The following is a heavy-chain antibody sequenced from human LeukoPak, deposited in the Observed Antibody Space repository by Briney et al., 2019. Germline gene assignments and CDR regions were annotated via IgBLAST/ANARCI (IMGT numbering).Heavy chain of an antibody. D-gene: IGHD6-19*01. CDR1: GFNFRTYS. Sequence: PGGSLRLSCAASGFNFRTYSMSWVRQAPGEGLEWVLYISSGSSTIYYADSVKGRFTISRDNAKNSLYLQMNSLRDEDTAVYYCARGGLEWLSYWGQGTLVTVCS. J-gene: IGHJ4*02. V-gene: IGHV3-48*02. CDR2: ISSGSSTI. CDR3: ARGGLEWLSY.